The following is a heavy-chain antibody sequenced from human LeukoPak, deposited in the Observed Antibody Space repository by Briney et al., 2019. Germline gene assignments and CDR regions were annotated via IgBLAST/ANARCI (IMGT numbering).Heavy chain of an antibody. Sequence: SETLSLTCTVSGGSITDNYWSWIRQPPGKGLEWIGYIYHSGSTYYNPSLKSRVTISVDRSKNQFSLKLSSVTAADTAVYYCARESQNYDFWSGYYPNWFDPWGQGTLVTVSS. CDR1: GGSITDNY. CDR3: ARESQNYDFWSGYYPNWFDP. CDR2: IYHSGST. V-gene: IGHV4-59*12. J-gene: IGHJ5*02. D-gene: IGHD3-3*01.